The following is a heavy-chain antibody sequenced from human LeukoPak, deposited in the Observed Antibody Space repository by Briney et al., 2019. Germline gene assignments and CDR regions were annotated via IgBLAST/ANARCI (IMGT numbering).Heavy chain of an antibody. CDR3: ARDPSTVVTPGYFDY. J-gene: IGHJ4*02. Sequence: GGSLRLSCAASGFTFSTYSMNWVRQAPGKGLEWVSVIYSGGSTYYADSVKGRFTISRDNSKNTLYLQMNSLRAEDTAVYYCARDPSTVVTPGYFDYWGQGTLVTVSS. CDR1: GFTFSTYS. D-gene: IGHD4-23*01. V-gene: IGHV3-53*01. CDR2: IYSGGST.